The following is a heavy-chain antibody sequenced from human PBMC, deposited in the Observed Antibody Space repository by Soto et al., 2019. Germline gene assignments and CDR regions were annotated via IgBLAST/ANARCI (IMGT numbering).Heavy chain of an antibody. CDR1: GYTYTTSG. D-gene: IGHD2-8*01. CDR2: ISTYNGDT. V-gene: IGHV1-18*01. J-gene: IGHJ6*02. Sequence: ASVKVSCKASGYTYTTSGISWVRQAPGQGLEWMGWISTYNGDTNSAQKFQGRVSMTIDTSTTTAYMELRSLTSDDTAVYYCAKNGQPPYYYYGLDVWGQGTKVTVSS. CDR3: AKNGQPPYYYYGLDV.